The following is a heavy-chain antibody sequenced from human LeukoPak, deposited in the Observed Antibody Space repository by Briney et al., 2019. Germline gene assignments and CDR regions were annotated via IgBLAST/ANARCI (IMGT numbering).Heavy chain of an antibody. CDR1: GFTFSSYE. Sequence: GGSLRLSCAASGFTFSSYEMNWVRQAPGKGLEWVAVISYDGSNKYYADSVKGRFTISRDNSKNTLYLQMNSLRAEDTAVYYCAREAVVTSWGQGTLVTVSS. D-gene: IGHD4-23*01. CDR2: ISYDGSNK. V-gene: IGHV3-30*01. J-gene: IGHJ4*02. CDR3: AREAVVTS.